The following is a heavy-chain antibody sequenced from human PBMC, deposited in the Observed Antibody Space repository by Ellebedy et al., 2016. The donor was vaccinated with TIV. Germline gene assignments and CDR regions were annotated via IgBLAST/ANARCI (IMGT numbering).Heavy chain of an antibody. V-gene: IGHV3-23*01. Sequence: GESLKISCAASGFTFSSYAMSWVRQAPGKGLEWVSAISGSGGSTYYADSVKGRFTISRDNSKNTLYLQMNSLRAEDTAVYYCAKDNPPPSFDYWGQGTLVTVSS. CDR3: AKDNPPPSFDY. CDR2: ISGSGGST. CDR1: GFTFSSYA. J-gene: IGHJ4*02. D-gene: IGHD1-14*01.